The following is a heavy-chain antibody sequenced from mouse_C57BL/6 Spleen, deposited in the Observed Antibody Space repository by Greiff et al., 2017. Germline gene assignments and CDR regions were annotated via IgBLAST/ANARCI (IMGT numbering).Heavy chain of an antibody. J-gene: IGHJ4*01. Sequence: VQLQQPGAELVKPGASVKMSCTASGYTFTSYWITWVKQRPGQGLEWIGDIYPGSGSTNYNEKFKSKATLTVDTSSSTAHMQLNSLTSEDSAVYYCARVYYDYDGYAMDYWSQGTSVTVSS. V-gene: IGHV1-55*01. D-gene: IGHD2-4*01. CDR2: IYPGSGST. CDR3: ARVYYDYDGYAMDY. CDR1: GYTFTSYW.